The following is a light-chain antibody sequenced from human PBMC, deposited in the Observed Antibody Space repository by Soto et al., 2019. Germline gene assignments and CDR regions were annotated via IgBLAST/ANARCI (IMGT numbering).Light chain of an antibody. CDR2: DAS. V-gene: IGKV1-5*01. CDR1: QSISSW. CDR3: QQYNSYSA. J-gene: IGKJ1*01. Sequence: DIHMTQSPSSLSASVVHRVTIACRASQSISSWLAWYQQKPGKATKLLIYDASSLESGVPSRFSGSGSGTEFTLTISSLQPDDFATYYCQQYNSYSAFGQGTKVDI.